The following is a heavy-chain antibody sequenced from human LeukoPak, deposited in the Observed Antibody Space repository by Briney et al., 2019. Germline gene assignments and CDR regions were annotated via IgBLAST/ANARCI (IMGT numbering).Heavy chain of an antibody. CDR1: GGSISSYY. D-gene: IGHD3-22*01. CDR3: ARDGGSRSGYYQY. V-gene: IGHV4-59*01. J-gene: IGHJ4*02. Sequence: SETLSLTCTVSGGSISSYYWSWIRQPPGKGLEWIGYIYYSGSTNYNLSLKSRVTISVDTSKNQFSLKLSSVTAADTAVYYCARDGGSRSGYYQYWGQGTLVTVSS. CDR2: IYYSGST.